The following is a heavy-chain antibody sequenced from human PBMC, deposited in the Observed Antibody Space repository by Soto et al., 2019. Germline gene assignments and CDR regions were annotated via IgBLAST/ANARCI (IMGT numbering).Heavy chain of an antibody. Sequence: EVQLLESGGGLVQPGGSLRLSCAASGFTFSSYAMCWVRQAPGKGLEWVSAISGSGGSTYYADSVKGRFTISRDNSQNTSYLQMNRLRAEDTAVYYCATDAVLRYFDGWAYFEYWGQGSLVTVSS. J-gene: IGHJ4*02. CDR3: ATDAVLRYFDGWAYFEY. CDR2: ISGSGGST. D-gene: IGHD3-9*01. V-gene: IGHV3-23*01. CDR1: GFTFSSYA.